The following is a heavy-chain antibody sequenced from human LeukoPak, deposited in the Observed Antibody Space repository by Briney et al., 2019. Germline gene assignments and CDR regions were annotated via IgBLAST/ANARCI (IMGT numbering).Heavy chain of an antibody. V-gene: IGHV3-7*01. J-gene: IGHJ4*02. CDR1: GFTFSYYW. CDR3: ARESSSGGSGSYCPYFDY. D-gene: IGHD3-10*01. CDR2: IKKDGSEK. Sequence: GGSLRLSCAASGFTFSYYWMTWVRQAPGKGLEWVANIKKDGSEKYLVDSVKGRFTISRDNAKNSLYLQMNSLRAEDTAVYYCARESSSGGSGSYCPYFDYWGQGTLVTVSS.